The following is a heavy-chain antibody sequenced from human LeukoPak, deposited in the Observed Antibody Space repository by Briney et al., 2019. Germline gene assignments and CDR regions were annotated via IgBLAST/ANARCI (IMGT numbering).Heavy chain of an antibody. V-gene: IGHV4-59*08. CDR1: GGSISSYY. CDR2: IYSSGST. D-gene: IGHD3-10*01. CDR3: ARHFYGSGSYRAYGMDV. J-gene: IGHJ6*02. Sequence: SETLSLTCTVSGGSISSYYWSWIRQPPGKGLKWIGYIYSSGSTNYNPSLKSRVTISVATSKNQFSLKVSSVTAADTAVYYCARHFYGSGSYRAYGMDVWGQGTTVTVSS.